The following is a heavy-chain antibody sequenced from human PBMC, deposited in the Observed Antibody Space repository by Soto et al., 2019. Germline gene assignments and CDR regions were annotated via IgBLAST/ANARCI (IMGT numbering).Heavy chain of an antibody. D-gene: IGHD2-2*01. CDR3: ARSDCSATGCYETFIDS. J-gene: IGHJ4*02. CDR1: GYTFTGYY. Sequence: ASVKVSCKASGYTFTGYYMHWVRQAPGQGLEWMGWINPNSGGTNYAQKFQGWVTMTRDTSISTAYMELSRLRSDDTAVYYCARSDCSATGCYETFIDSWGQGTLVTVS. V-gene: IGHV1-2*04. CDR2: INPNSGGT.